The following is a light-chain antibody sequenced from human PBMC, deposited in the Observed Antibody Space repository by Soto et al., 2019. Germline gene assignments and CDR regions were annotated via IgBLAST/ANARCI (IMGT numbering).Light chain of an antibody. Sequence: IVLTQSPATLSLYPGERATLSCRASRTVGSYLAWYRQKHGPAPRLLIFDASNRATGIPARVSGSGSGTDFTLTISSLEPEDFAVYYCQHRSSWPRLAFGGGTKVDIK. J-gene: IGKJ4*01. CDR1: RTVGSY. V-gene: IGKV3-11*01. CDR3: QHRSSWPRLA. CDR2: DAS.